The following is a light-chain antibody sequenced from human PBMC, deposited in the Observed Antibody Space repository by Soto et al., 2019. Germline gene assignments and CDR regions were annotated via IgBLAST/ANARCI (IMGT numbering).Light chain of an antibody. Sequence: TQSPATLSLSPGERATLSCGASQSVRSYLAWYQQKPGQAPRLLIYGASTRATGIPGRFRGSGSGTEFTLTITSLQSEDFAVYFCQQYNNWPPDTFGQGTKLEIK. CDR2: GAS. V-gene: IGKV3-15*01. J-gene: IGKJ2*01. CDR1: QSVRSY. CDR3: QQYNNWPPDT.